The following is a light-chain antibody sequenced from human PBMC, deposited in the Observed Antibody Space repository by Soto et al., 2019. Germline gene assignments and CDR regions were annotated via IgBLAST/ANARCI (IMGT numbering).Light chain of an antibody. V-gene: IGKV1-8*01. J-gene: IGKJ1*01. Sequence: AIRMTQSPSSLSASTGDRVTITCRASQGISSYLAWYQQKPGKAPKLLIYAASTLQRGVPSRFSGSGSGTDFTLTISCLQSEDFATYYCQQYYSYTQTFGQGTKVEIK. CDR2: AAS. CDR3: QQYYSYTQT. CDR1: QGISSY.